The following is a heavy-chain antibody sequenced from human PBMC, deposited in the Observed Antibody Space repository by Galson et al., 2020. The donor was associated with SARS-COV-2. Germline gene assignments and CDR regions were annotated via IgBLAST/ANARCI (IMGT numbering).Heavy chain of an antibody. CDR1: GFSFSRYA. CDR3: AKDRGNDYGDQLDY. D-gene: IGHD4-17*01. J-gene: IGHJ4*02. CDR2: ISSSGGST. V-gene: IGHV3-23*01. Sequence: TGGSLRLSCAASGFSFSRYAMAWVRQAPGKGLEWVSSISSSGGSTYDADPVKGRFTISRDNSKNTLFLQMNSLRAEDTAVYYCAKDRGNDYGDQLDYWGQGTLLTVSS.